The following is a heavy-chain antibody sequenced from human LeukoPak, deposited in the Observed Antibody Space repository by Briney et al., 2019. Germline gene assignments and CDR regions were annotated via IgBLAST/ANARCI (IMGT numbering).Heavy chain of an antibody. CDR1: GYSFTSYW. CDR3: ARGKADYYDSSGYPDY. CDR2: IYPGDSDT. J-gene: IGHJ4*02. V-gene: IGHV5-51*01. D-gene: IGHD3-22*01. Sequence: GESLKISCKGSGYSFTSYWIGWVRQMPGKGLGWMGIIYPGDSDTRYSPSFQGQVTISADKSISTAYLQWSSLKASDTAMYYCARGKADYYDSSGYPDYWGQGTLVTVSS.